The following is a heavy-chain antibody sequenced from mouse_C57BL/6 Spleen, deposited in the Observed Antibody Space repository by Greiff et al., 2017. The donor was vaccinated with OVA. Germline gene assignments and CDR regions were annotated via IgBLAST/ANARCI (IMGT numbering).Heavy chain of an antibody. CDR1: GYAFSSYW. CDR3: AREGYGSSQLAY. V-gene: IGHV1-80*01. CDR2: IYPGDGDT. J-gene: IGHJ3*01. Sequence: VQRVESGAELVKPGASVKISCKASGYAFSSYWMNWVKQRPGKGLEWIGQIYPGDGDTNYNGKFKGKATLTADKSSSTAYMQLSSLTSEDSAVYFCAREGYGSSQLAYWGQGTLVTVSA. D-gene: IGHD1-1*01.